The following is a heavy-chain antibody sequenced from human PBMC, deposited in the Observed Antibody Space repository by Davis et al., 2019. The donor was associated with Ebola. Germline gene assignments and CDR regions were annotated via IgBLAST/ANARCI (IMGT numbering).Heavy chain of an antibody. Sequence: GESLKISCKASGYSFTSYWIVWVRQMPGKGLECMGIIFPGDSDTRYSPSFQGQVTISADKSISTAYLQWSSLKASDTAMYYCARRVRSSSWYFDYWGQRTLVTVSS. CDR2: IFPGDSDT. CDR1: GYSFTSYW. CDR3: ARRVRSSSWYFDY. V-gene: IGHV5-51*01. D-gene: IGHD6-13*01. J-gene: IGHJ4*02.